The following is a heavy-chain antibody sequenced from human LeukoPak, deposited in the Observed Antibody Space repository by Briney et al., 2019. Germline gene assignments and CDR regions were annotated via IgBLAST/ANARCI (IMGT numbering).Heavy chain of an antibody. Sequence: GGSLRLSCAASGFPFSSYWMHWVRQVPGKGLLWVSRINSDGSATIYADSVRGRFTISRDNSKNTLYLQMNSLRAEDTAVYYCAKDRVAYYYDSSGYYRDPFDYWGQGTLVTVSS. CDR2: INSDGSAT. CDR3: AKDRVAYYYDSSGYYRDPFDY. CDR1: GFPFSSYW. D-gene: IGHD3-22*01. V-gene: IGHV3-74*01. J-gene: IGHJ4*02.